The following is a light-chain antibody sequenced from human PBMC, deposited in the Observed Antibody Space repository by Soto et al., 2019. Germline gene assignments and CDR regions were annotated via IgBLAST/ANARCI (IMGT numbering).Light chain of an antibody. Sequence: EIVLTQSPGTLSLSPGERATLSCRASQSVSSDLAWYQQKPGQAPRLLIYGASTRATGTPARFSGSGSVTEFTLTISSLQSEDFAVYYCQQYNNWPLTFGGGTKVDIK. CDR2: GAS. CDR3: QQYNNWPLT. J-gene: IGKJ4*01. CDR1: QSVSSD. V-gene: IGKV3-15*01.